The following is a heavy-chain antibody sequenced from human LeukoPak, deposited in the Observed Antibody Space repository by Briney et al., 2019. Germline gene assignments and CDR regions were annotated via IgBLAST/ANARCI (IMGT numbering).Heavy chain of an antibody. CDR2: IYYSGST. V-gene: IGHV4-59*01. CDR3: ARHPDRLDGDSTFYMDV. Sequence: PSETLSLTCTVSGGSISSYYWSWIRQPPGKGLEWIGYIYYSGSTNYNPSLKSRVTISVDTSKNQFSLKLSSVTAADTAVYYCARHPDRLDGDSTFYMDVWGKGTTVTVSS. D-gene: IGHD4-17*01. J-gene: IGHJ6*03. CDR1: GGSISSYY.